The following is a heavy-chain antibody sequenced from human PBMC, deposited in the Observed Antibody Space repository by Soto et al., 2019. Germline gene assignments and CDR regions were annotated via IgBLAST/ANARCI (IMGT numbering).Heavy chain of an antibody. Sequence: SETLSLTCSVSGDSISTVDYFWAWIRQPPGQALEYIGYIYKSATTYYNPSFESRVAISLDTSKSQFSLNVTSVTAADTAVYFCARGRYCLTGRCFSNWFDSWGQGTLVTVSS. CDR1: GDSISTVDYF. CDR2: IYKSATT. D-gene: IGHD2-15*01. V-gene: IGHV4-30-4*01. J-gene: IGHJ5*01. CDR3: ARGRYCLTGRCFSNWFDS.